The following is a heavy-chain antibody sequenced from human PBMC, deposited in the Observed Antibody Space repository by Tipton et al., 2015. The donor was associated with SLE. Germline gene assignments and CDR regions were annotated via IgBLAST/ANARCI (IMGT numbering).Heavy chain of an antibody. Sequence: SLRLSCAASGFTFSDYYMSWIRQATGKGLEWVSAIGTAGDTYYPGSVKGRFTISRENAKNSLYLQMNSLRAGDTAVYYCARDIGFGMDVWGQGTTVTVSS. CDR1: GFTFSDYY. V-gene: IGHV3-13*01. CDR2: IGTAGDT. J-gene: IGHJ6*02. D-gene: IGHD1-26*01. CDR3: ARDIGFGMDV.